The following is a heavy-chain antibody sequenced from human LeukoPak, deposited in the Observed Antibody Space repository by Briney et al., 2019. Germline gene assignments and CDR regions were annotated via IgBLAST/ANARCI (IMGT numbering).Heavy chain of an antibody. J-gene: IGHJ4*02. D-gene: IGHD3-10*01. Sequence: PGGSLRLSCAASGFTFRSYAMSWVRQAPGKGLEWVSAISASNPNTYYADSVKGRFTISRDNSKNTLYLQMNSLRADDTAVYYCAKTIVRGVTKYYFDYWGQGTLVTVSS. CDR1: GFTFRSYA. CDR2: ISASNPNT. V-gene: IGHV3-23*01. CDR3: AKTIVRGVTKYYFDY.